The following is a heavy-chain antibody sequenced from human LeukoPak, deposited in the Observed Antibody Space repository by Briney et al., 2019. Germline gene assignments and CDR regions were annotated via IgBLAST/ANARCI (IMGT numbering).Heavy chain of an antibody. CDR3: ARRGGDYGDY. D-gene: IGHD2-21*01. CDR2: ISAHNGAT. V-gene: IGHV1-18*04. Sequence: ASVKVSCKASGYTFTGYYMHWVRQAPGQGLEWMGWISAHNGATNYAQNLQGRVTMTTDTSTSTVYMELRSLRSDDTAVYYCARRGGDYGDYWGQGTLVTVSS. CDR1: GYTFTGYY. J-gene: IGHJ4*02.